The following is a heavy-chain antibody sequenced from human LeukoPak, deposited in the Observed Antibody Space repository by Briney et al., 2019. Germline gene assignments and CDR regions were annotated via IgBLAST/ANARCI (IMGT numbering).Heavy chain of an antibody. J-gene: IGHJ5*02. V-gene: IGHV4-4*07. CDR2: IYSSGTT. D-gene: IGHD6-6*01. Sequence: SETLSLTCTISGGSLSPYYWNWIRQPAGKGLEWIGRIYSSGTTNYNPSLRSRVSMSVDTSKNQFSLKLSSVTAADTAVYYCARVRLAARYWFDPWGQGTLVTVSS. CDR1: GGSLSPYY. CDR3: ARVRLAARYWFDP.